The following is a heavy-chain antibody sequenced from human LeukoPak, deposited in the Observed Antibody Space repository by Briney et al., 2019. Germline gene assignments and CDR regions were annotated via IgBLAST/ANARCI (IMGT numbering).Heavy chain of an antibody. J-gene: IGHJ4*02. CDR2: TYHSGST. Sequence: PSETLSLTCAVSGGSISSSNLWSWVRQPPGKGLEWIGETYHSGSTNYNPSLKSRVTISVDKSKNQFSLKLSSVTAADTAVYYCARDDFVDTAMVRFYYWGQGTLVTVSS. CDR1: GGSISSSNL. CDR3: ARDDFVDTAMVRFYY. V-gene: IGHV4-4*02. D-gene: IGHD5-18*01.